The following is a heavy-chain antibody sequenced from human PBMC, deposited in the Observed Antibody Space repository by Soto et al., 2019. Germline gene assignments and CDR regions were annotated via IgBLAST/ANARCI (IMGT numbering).Heavy chain of an antibody. CDR3: AKDFEYYYDSSGYSLGLCDY. CDR1: GFTFSSYG. CDR2: ISYDGSNK. Sequence: QVQLVESGGGVVQPGRSLRLSCAASGFTFSSYGMHWVRQAPGKGLEWVAVISYDGSNKYFADSVKGRFTISRDNSKNTLYLQMNSLRAEDTAVYYCAKDFEYYYDSSGYSLGLCDYWGQGTLVTVSS. J-gene: IGHJ4*02. D-gene: IGHD3-22*01. V-gene: IGHV3-30*18.